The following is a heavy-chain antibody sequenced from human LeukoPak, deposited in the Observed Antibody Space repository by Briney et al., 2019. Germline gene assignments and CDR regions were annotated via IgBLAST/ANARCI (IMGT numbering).Heavy chain of an antibody. CDR2: IKQDGSEK. CDR3: ARFGYYGSSIRPSAFDI. Sequence: GGSLRLSCAASGFTFSSYWMSWVRQAPGKGLEWVATIKQDGSEKYYVDSVKGRFTISRDNAKNSLYLQMDSLRAEDTAVYYCARFGYYGSSIRPSAFDIWGQGTMVAVSS. V-gene: IGHV3-7*01. J-gene: IGHJ3*02. D-gene: IGHD2-2*03. CDR1: GFTFSSYW.